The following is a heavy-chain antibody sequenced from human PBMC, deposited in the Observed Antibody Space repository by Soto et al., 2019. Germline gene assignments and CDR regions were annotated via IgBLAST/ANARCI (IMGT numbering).Heavy chain of an antibody. CDR2: ISWNSNII. J-gene: IGHJ4*02. D-gene: IGHD2-15*01. CDR3: AKVGPGGCCSGGRCYFDY. CDR1: GFTFDDYA. Sequence: DVQLVESGGGLVQPGRSLRLSCAASGFTFDDYAMHWVRRAPGKGLEWVSSISWNSNIIDYADSVKGRFTISRDNAKNTLNLQINSLRPKDTALYYCAKVGPGGCCSGGRCYFDYWGQGTLVTVSS. V-gene: IGHV3-9*01.